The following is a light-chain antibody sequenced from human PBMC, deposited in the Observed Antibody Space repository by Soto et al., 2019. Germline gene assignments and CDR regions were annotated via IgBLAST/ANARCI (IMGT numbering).Light chain of an antibody. CDR1: QSVSSY. V-gene: IGKV1-39*01. J-gene: IGKJ5*01. Sequence: DIQMTQSPCSLSASVGDRVTISCRAGQSVSSYLXXYQQKPGKAPKLLMYGASSLQSGVPSRFSGIGSGTDFTLTISSLQPEDFASCYCQQSYSTPHAFGQGTRLEIK. CDR3: QQSYSTPHA. CDR2: GAS.